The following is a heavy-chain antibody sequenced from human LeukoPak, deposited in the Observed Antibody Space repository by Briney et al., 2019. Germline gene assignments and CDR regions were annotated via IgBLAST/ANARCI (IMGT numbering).Heavy chain of an antibody. J-gene: IGHJ6*02. CDR3: VGLADTVPKGYFYYGMDV. CDR1: GGSISSSSYY. CDR2: MYYSGST. D-gene: IGHD4-17*01. V-gene: IGHV4-39*07. Sequence: PSETLSLTCTVSGGSISSSSYYWGWIRQPPGKGLEWIGSMYYSGSTYYNPSLKSRVTISVDTSKNQFSLKLSSVTAADTAVYYCVGLADTVPKGYFYYGMDVWGQGTTVTVSS.